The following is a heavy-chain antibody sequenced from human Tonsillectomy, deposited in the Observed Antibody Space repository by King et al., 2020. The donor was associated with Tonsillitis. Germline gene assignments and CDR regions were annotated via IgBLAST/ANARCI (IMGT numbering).Heavy chain of an antibody. CDR3: ARTRWYFDL. J-gene: IGHJ2*01. CDR1: GESFSYYS. Sequence: VQLQQWGAGLFKPSETLSLTCAVYGESFSYYSWSWIRQPPGKGLEWIGEIDHTGSTNYNPSLKSRVTISVDTSKKQFSLKLTSVTAADTAVYYCARTRWYFDLWGRGTLVTVSS. CDR2: IDHTGST. V-gene: IGHV4-34*01.